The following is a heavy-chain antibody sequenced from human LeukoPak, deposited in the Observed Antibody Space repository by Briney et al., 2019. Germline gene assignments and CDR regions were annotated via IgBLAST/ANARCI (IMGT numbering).Heavy chain of an antibody. D-gene: IGHD3-22*01. Sequence: PGGSLRLSCAASGFTFSSFWMHWVRQAPGKGLVWVSRIDPDGSSTNYADSVKGRFTISRDNAKNTLYLQMNSLRAEDTAVYSCARGSGYYDTDGYCGYWGQGALVTVSS. V-gene: IGHV3-74*01. CDR3: ARGSGYYDTDGYCGY. CDR1: GFTFSSFW. CDR2: IDPDGSST. J-gene: IGHJ4*02.